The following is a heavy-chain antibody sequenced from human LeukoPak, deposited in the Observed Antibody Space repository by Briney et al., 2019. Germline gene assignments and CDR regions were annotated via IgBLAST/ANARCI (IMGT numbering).Heavy chain of an antibody. J-gene: IGHJ4*02. V-gene: IGHV7-4-1*02. CDR1: GYTFTSYA. CDR2: INTNTGNP. Sequence: ASVKVSCKASGYTFTSYAMNWVRQAPGQGPEWMGWINTNTGNPTYAQGFTGRFVFSLDTSVSTAYLQISSLKAEDTAVYYCARGGLTTVTTRRGVCHYWGQGTLVTVSS. D-gene: IGHD4-17*01. CDR3: ARGGLTTVTTRRGVCHY.